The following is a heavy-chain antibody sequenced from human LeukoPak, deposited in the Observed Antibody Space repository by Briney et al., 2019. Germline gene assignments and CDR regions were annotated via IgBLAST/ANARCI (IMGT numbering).Heavy chain of an antibody. CDR2: TYTSGGT. CDR1: GDSISSYY. Sequence: SETLSLTCTVSGDSISSYYWSWLRQPPGKGLEWIGYTYTSGGTNYIPSLKGRVTISIDTSKNQFSLKLSSVTAADSAEYYCARLTRLSTSPDRYYLDYWGQGTLVTVSS. CDR3: ARLTRLSTSPDRYYLDY. J-gene: IGHJ4*02. D-gene: IGHD6-6*01. V-gene: IGHV4-4*09.